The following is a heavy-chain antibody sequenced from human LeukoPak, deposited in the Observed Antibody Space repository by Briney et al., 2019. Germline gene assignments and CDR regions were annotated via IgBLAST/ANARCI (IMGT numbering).Heavy chain of an antibody. CDR3: ARPANCGGDCYPHDAFDI. Sequence: GAALQISCKGSGCGFTSYWIGWVRRMPGKGRVWMGIIYHGDSDTRYSPSFQGQVTISADKSISTAYLQWSSLKASDTAMYYCARPANCGGDCYPHDAFDISGHGTMVTVSS. CDR1: GCGFTSYW. J-gene: IGHJ3*02. V-gene: IGHV5-51*01. CDR2: IYHGDSDT. D-gene: IGHD2-21*02.